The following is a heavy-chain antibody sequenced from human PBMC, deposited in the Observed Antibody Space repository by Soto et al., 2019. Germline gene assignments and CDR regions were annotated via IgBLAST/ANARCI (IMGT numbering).Heavy chain of an antibody. D-gene: IGHD6-19*01. CDR2: IYPGDSDT. CDR3: ARSASSGWYWFDP. CDR1: GYIFTSYW. V-gene: IGHV5-51*01. J-gene: IGHJ5*02. Sequence: GESLKLSCKGSGYIFTSYWIAWVRQMPGKGLEWMGIIYPGDSDTRYSPSFQGQVTISADKSISTAYREWSSLKASNTAMYYRARSASSGWYWFDPWGQGTLVTVSS.